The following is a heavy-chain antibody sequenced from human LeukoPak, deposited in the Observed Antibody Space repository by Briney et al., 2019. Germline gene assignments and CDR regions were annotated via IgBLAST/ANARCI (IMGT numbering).Heavy chain of an antibody. V-gene: IGHV4-34*01. CDR2: INHSGST. Sequence: KSSETLSLTCAVYGGSFSGYYWSWIRQPPGKGLEWIGEINHSGSTNYNPSLKSRVTISVDTSKNQFSLKLSYVTAADTAVYYCARGGERAFDYWGQGTLVTVSS. CDR3: ARGGERAFDY. D-gene: IGHD1-1*01. CDR1: GGSFSGYY. J-gene: IGHJ4*02.